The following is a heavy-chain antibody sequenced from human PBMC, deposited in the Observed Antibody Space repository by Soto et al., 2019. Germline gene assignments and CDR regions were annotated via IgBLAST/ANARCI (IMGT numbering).Heavy chain of an antibody. D-gene: IGHD2-8*01. CDR3: ASAACRNTNCLKGFDY. CDR1: GYTFTDYY. J-gene: IGHJ4*02. Sequence: ASVKVSCKTSGYTFTDYYMHWVRQAPGQGFEWVGGINPKSGGPKYVPKFQGRVTVTRDTSTSTAYMELNRLTSDDTAVYYCASAACRNTNCLKGFDYRGQGTLVTVSS. V-gene: IGHV1-2*02. CDR2: INPKSGGP.